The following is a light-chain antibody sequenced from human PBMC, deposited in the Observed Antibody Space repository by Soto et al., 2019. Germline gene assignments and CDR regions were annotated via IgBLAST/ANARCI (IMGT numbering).Light chain of an antibody. Sequence: DIQMTQSPSTLSASVGDRVTITCRASQSVNGWLAWYQQKPGKAPKVLIYKASTLQTGVPSRFSGSGSGTEFTLTISSLEPDDSATYYGQQYDLYSPYSFGQGTKLESK. CDR1: QSVNGW. J-gene: IGKJ2*03. CDR3: QQYDLYSPYS. CDR2: KAS. V-gene: IGKV1-5*03.